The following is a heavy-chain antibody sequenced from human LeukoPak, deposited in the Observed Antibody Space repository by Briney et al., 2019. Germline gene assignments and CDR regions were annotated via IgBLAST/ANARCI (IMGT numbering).Heavy chain of an antibody. V-gene: IGHV3-49*04. CDR1: GFTFSSYA. Sequence: GGSLRLSCAASGFTFSSYAMSWVRQAPGKGLEWLGFIRSQAYGMTIEYAASVKGRFSISRDNSKSIADLQINSLKTEDTAVYYCARGGDFGVPAPLGIDAFDIWGQGTMVTVSS. J-gene: IGHJ3*02. CDR2: IRSQAYGMTI. D-gene: IGHD2-2*01. CDR3: ARGGDFGVPAPLGIDAFDI.